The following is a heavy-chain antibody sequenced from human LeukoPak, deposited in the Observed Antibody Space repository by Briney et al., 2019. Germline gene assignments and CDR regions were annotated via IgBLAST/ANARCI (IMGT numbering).Heavy chain of an antibody. CDR2: IYYSGST. V-gene: IGHV4-59*12. CDR1: GGSISSYY. D-gene: IGHD4-17*01. CDR3: ARAPDYGDYVLGYYFDY. Sequence: PSETLSLTCTVSGGSISSYYWSWIRQPPGKGLEWIGYIYYSGSTNYNPSLKSRVTISVDTSKNQFSLKLSSVTAADTAVYYCARAPDYGDYVLGYYFDYWGQGTLVTVSS. J-gene: IGHJ4*02.